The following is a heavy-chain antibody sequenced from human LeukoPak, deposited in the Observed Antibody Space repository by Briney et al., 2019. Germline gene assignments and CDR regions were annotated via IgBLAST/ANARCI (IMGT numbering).Heavy chain of an antibody. CDR3: AREAWAGTLSGWFDP. Sequence: SQTLSLTCTVSGGSISRGAYYWSWIRQVPGKGLEWIAYIFSSGSTSYNPSLRSRVTVSFDSSKNQFFLNLSSVTTADTAVYYCAREAWAGTLSGWFDPWGQGTLVTVSS. CDR1: GGSISRGAYY. J-gene: IGHJ5*02. CDR2: IFSSGST. D-gene: IGHD1-7*01. V-gene: IGHV4-31*03.